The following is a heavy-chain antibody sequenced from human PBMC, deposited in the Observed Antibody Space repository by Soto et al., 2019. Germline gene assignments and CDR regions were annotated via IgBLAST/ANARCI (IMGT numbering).Heavy chain of an antibody. J-gene: IGHJ5*02. Sequence: QVQLVQSGAEVKKPGASVKVSCKASGYTFTSYGISWVRQAPGQGLEWMGWISAYNGNTNYAQKLQGRVTMTTDTSQSTAYMELRSLRSDDTAVYYCASDGSEWDNWNDGGMRFDPWGQGTLVTGSS. CDR3: ASDGSEWDNWNDGGMRFDP. D-gene: IGHD1-20*01. CDR2: ISAYNGNT. V-gene: IGHV1-18*01. CDR1: GYTFTSYG.